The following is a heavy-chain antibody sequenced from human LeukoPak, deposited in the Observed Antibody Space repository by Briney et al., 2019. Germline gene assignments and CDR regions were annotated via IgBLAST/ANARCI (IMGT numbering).Heavy chain of an antibody. CDR3: ARDLTAAGTRWFDP. CDR1: GFTFSSYS. D-gene: IGHD6-13*01. V-gene: IGHV3-21*05. CDR2: ISSSSSYI. J-gene: IGHJ5*02. Sequence: GGSLRLSCAASGFTFSSYSMNWVRQAPGKGLEWVSYISSSSSYIYYADSVKGRFTISRDNAKNSLYLQMNSLRAEDTAVYYCARDLTAAGTRWFDPWGQGTLVTVSS.